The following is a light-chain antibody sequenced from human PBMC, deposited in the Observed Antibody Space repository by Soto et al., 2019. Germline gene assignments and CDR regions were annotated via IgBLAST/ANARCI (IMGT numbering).Light chain of an antibody. CDR3: IQDYNYPWT. CDR2: DAY. CDR1: QSIDTY. Sequence: EIVLTQSPATLSSSPGERATLSCRASQSIDTYLAWYQQKPGQAHRLLIYDAYNRATGIQARFSGSGSGTDFTLTIRSLQPEDFATYYCIQDYNYPWTFGQGTKVDIK. V-gene: IGKV3-11*01. J-gene: IGKJ1*01.